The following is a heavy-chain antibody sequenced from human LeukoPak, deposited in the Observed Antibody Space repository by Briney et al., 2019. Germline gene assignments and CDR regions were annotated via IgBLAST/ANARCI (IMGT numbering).Heavy chain of an antibody. D-gene: IGHD3-22*01. V-gene: IGHV3-30-3*01. J-gene: IGHJ4*02. CDR1: GFTFSSYA. Sequence: GGSLRLSCAASGFTFSSYAMHWVRQAPGKGPEWVAVISYDGSNKYYADSVKGRFTISRDNSKNTLYLQMNSLRAEDTAVYYCARDSGYQEYYFDYWGQGTLVTVSS. CDR2: ISYDGSNK. CDR3: ARDSGYQEYYFDY.